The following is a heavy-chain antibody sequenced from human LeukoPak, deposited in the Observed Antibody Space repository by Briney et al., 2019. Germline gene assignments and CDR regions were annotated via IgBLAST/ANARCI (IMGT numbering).Heavy chain of an antibody. V-gene: IGHV3-23*01. CDR2: ISGSGDDT. D-gene: IGHD3-22*01. J-gene: IGHJ4*02. Sequence: GGSLRLSCAASGFTFSSYAMGWVRQAPGKGLEWVSGISGSGDDTYYADSVKGRFTISRDNSKNTLYVQVNSLGTEDTAAYYCAKGSYYDSSGSFYFDYWGQGTLVTVSS. CDR1: GFTFSSYA. CDR3: AKGSYYDSSGSFYFDY.